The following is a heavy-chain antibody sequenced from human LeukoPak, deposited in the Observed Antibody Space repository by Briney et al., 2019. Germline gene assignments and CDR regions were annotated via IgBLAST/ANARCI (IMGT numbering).Heavy chain of an antibody. J-gene: IGHJ6*02. CDR3: ARRLPYYGMDV. CDR2: IGGIGSIM. V-gene: IGHV3-48*03. CDR1: GFTFSSYE. Sequence: GGSLRLSCAASGFTFSSYEIHWVRQAPGKGLEWVSKIGGIGSIMYADSVKGRFTISTDSAKSSVYLQMNSLRAEDTAVYYRARRLPYYGMDVWGQGTTVTVSS.